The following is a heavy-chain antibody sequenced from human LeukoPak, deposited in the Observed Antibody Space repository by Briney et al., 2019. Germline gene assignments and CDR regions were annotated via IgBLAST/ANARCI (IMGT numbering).Heavy chain of an antibody. CDR2: INHSGST. V-gene: IGHV4-34*01. CDR3: ARRPHGYKNDY. Sequence: PSETLSLTCAVYGGSFSGYYWSWIRQPPGKGLEWIGEINHSGSTNYDPPLKSRVTISVDTSKNQFSLKLSSVTAADTAVYYCARRPHGYKNDYWGQGTLVTVSS. J-gene: IGHJ4*02. CDR1: GGSFSGYY. D-gene: IGHD5-12*01.